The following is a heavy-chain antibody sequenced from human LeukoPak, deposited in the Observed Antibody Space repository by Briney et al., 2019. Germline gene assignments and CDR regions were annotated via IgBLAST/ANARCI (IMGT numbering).Heavy chain of an antibody. V-gene: IGHV3-48*03. CDR2: ISSSGSTI. Sequence: GGSLRLSCAASGFTFSSYEMNWVRQAPGKGLEWVSYISSSGSTIYYADSVKRRFTISRDNAKNSLYLQMNSLRAEDTAVYYCAKSADGGYYYYGMDVWGQGTTVTVSS. J-gene: IGHJ6*02. CDR3: AKSADGGYYYYGMDV. D-gene: IGHD5-24*01. CDR1: GFTFSSYE.